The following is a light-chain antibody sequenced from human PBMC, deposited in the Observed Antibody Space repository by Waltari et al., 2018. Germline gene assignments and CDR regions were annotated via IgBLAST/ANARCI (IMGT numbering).Light chain of an antibody. CDR1: SSDVGGNNY. V-gene: IGLV2-8*01. J-gene: IGLJ3*02. CDR2: EVS. CDR3: SSYGVSKM. Sequence: QSAPTQPPSASGSPGQSVAISCTGTSSDVGGNNYVSWYQQHPGKAPKLIIYEVSRRPSGVPVRFSCTESGNPASLTVSGLQAEDEADHYGSSYGVSKMFGGGTMLTVL.